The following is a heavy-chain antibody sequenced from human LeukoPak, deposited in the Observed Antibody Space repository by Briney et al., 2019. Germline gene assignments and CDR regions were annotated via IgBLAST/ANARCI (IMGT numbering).Heavy chain of an antibody. Sequence: SETLSLTCTVSGFSNNNHFWSWIRQAPGGGLEWIGYIHTSGTSHHNPSLKSRVTMSVDTSKNEISLKLSSVTAADTAVYYCARQVRGIGWFLDYWGQGTLVTVSS. CDR1: GFSNNNHF. J-gene: IGHJ4*02. V-gene: IGHV4-4*09. CDR2: IHTSGTS. CDR3: ARQVRGIGWFLDY. D-gene: IGHD6-19*01.